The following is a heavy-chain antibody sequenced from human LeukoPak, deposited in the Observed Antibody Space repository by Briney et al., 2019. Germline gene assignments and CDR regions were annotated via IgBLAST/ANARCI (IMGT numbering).Heavy chain of an antibody. CDR3: TSRYCTTTNCYSFDI. CDR1: GFSFSTYA. CDR2: ISSGSGHI. V-gene: IGHV3-21*01. Sequence: GGSLRLSRAASGFSFSTYAMNWVRQAPGKGLEWVSSISSGSGHILYADSVKGRFSISRDNAKNSLYLQMNSLRVEDTAVYYCTSRYCTTTNCYSFDIWGQGTMVTVSS. J-gene: IGHJ3*02. D-gene: IGHD2-2*01.